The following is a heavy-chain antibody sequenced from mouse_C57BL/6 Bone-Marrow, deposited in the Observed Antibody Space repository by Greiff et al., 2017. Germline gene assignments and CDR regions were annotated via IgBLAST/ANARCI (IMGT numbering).Heavy chain of an antibody. CDR2: ISDGGSYT. CDR1: GFTFSSYA. J-gene: IGHJ3*01. Sequence: EVMLVESGGGLVKPGGPLKLSCAASGFTFSSYAMSWVRQTPEKRLEWVATISDGGSYTYYPDNVKGRFTISRDNAKNNLYLQMSHLKSEDTAMYYCARDLYGSSYQFAYWGQGTLVTVSA. CDR3: ARDLYGSSYQFAY. V-gene: IGHV5-4*01. D-gene: IGHD1-1*01.